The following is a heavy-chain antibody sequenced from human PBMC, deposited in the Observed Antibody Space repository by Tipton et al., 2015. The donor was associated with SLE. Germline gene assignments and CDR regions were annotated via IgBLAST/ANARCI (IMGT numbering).Heavy chain of an antibody. CDR2: IYYSGST. J-gene: IGHJ5*02. D-gene: IGHD2-15*01. CDR1: GFTFSDYY. CDR3: ATSGPLGGWFDP. V-gene: IGHV4-59*01. Sequence: LRLSCAASGFTFSDYYMSWIRQAPGKGLEWIGYIYYSGSTNYNPSLKSRVTISVDTSKNQFSLKLSSVTAADTAVYYCATSGPLGGWFDPWGQGTLVTVSS.